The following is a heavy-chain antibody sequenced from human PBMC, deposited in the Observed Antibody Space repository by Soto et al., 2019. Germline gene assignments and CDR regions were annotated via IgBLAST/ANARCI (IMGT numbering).Heavy chain of an antibody. J-gene: IGHJ4*02. CDR2: ISGSGGST. CDR3: ARVPDY. CDR1: WFPLISLA. D-gene: IGHD2-2*01. Sequence: PGGALRLPFAASWFPLISLAMSWVRQAPGKGLEWVSAISGSGGSTYYADSVKGRFTISRDNSKNQFSLKLSSVTAADTAVYYCARVPDYWGQGILVTVSS. V-gene: IGHV3-23*01.